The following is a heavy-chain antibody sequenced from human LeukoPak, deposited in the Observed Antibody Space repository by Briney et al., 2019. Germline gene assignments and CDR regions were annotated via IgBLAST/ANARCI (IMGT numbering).Heavy chain of an antibody. J-gene: IGHJ3*02. Sequence: ASVKVSCKASGYTFTGYYMHWVRQAPGQGLEWMGWISAYNGNTNYAQKLQGRVTMTTDTSTSTAYMELRSLRSDDTAVYYCARRDSSSWTLAFDIWGQGTMVTVSS. CDR1: GYTFTGYY. CDR2: ISAYNGNT. V-gene: IGHV1-18*04. CDR3: ARRDSSSWTLAFDI. D-gene: IGHD6-13*01.